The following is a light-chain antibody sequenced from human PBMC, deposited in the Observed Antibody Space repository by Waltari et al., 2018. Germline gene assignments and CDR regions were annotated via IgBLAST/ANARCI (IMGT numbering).Light chain of an antibody. CDR2: DVS. CDR1: SSDVGSYNS. J-gene: IGLJ2*01. V-gene: IGLV2-14*03. CDR3: SSLTSNSILL. Sequence: QSALTQPASVSGSPGQSITISCTGTSSDVGSYNSVSWYQHHPGQAPKLMIYDVSNRPSGVSARFSGSKSGNTASLTISGLQAEDEADYYCSSLTSNSILLFGGGTKLTVL.